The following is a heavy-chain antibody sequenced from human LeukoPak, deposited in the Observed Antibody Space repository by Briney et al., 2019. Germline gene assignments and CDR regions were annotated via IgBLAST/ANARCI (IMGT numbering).Heavy chain of an antibody. V-gene: IGHV4-4*07. D-gene: IGHD3-22*01. CDR2: IYTSGTI. CDR3: ARDPPVDYYDSSGENEFDY. J-gene: IGHJ4*02. CDR1: GGSISSYY. Sequence: SETLSLTCTVSGGSISSYYWSWIRQPAGTALEWIGRIYTSGTITYNPSLKSRVTMSVDTSKNQFSLKLSSVTAADTAVYYCARDPPVDYYDSSGENEFDYWGQGTLVTVSS.